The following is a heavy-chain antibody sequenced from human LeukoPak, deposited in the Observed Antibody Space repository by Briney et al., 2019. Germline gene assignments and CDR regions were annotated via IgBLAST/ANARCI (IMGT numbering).Heavy chain of an antibody. Sequence: LSLTCTASGGSISSSSHYWGWSRQAPGKGLEWVSAISGSGGSTYYADSVKGRFTISRDNSKNTLYLQMNSLRAEDTAVYYCAKTYDFWSGYYDYWGQGTLVTVSS. V-gene: IGHV3-23*01. J-gene: IGHJ4*02. D-gene: IGHD3-3*01. CDR3: AKTYDFWSGYYDY. CDR2: ISGSGGST. CDR1: GGSISSSSHY.